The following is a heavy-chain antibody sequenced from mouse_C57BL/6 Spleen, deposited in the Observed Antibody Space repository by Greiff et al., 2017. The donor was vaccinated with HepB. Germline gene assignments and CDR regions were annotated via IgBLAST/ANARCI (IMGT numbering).Heavy chain of an antibody. CDR1: GYTFTSYW. Sequence: QVHVKQPGAELVRPGSSVKLSCKASGYTFTSYWMDWVKQRPGQGLEWIGNIYPSDSETHYNQKFKDKATLTVDKSSSTAYMQLSSLTSEDSAVYYCARSVDYYGSSYWYFDVWGTGTTVTVSS. J-gene: IGHJ1*03. CDR3: ARSVDYYGSSYWYFDV. V-gene: IGHV1-61*01. CDR2: IYPSDSET. D-gene: IGHD1-1*01.